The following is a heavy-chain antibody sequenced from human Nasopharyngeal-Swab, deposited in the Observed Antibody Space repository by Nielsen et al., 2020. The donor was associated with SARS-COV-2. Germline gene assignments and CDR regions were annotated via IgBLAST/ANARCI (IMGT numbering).Heavy chain of an antibody. Sequence: GGSLRLSCAASGFTFSSYEMNWVRQAPGKGLEWVSYISSSGSTIYYADSVKGRFTISRDNAKNSLYLQMNSLRAEDTAVYYCARASGSYLLAFDIWGQGTMVTVSS. J-gene: IGHJ3*02. V-gene: IGHV3-48*03. CDR2: ISSSGSTI. CDR1: GFTFSSYE. D-gene: IGHD1-26*01. CDR3: ARASGSYLLAFDI.